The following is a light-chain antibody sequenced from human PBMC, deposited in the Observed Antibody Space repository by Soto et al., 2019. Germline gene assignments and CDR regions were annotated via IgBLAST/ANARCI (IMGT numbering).Light chain of an antibody. V-gene: IGKV1-27*01. Sequence: DIQMTQSPSSLSASVGDRVTITCRASQGISNYLAWYQQKPGKVPKLLIYAASTLQSGVPSRFSVSGSWTDFTPTISSLQPEAVATYYYQKYNSATTTFGQGTKVDIK. CDR3: QKYNSATTT. CDR2: AAS. J-gene: IGKJ1*01. CDR1: QGISNY.